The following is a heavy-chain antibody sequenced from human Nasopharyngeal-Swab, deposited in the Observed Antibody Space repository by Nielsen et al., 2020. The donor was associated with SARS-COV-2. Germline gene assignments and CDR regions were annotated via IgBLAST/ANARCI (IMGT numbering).Heavy chain of an antibody. V-gene: IGHV4-39*01. D-gene: IGHD1-26*01. J-gene: IGHJ4*02. CDR2: IYYSGST. Sequence: SETLSLTWTVSDGSISSSNYYWVWIRQPPGKGLECIGSIYYSGSTYYIPSLKSRVTISVDTSKNQFSLKLSSVAAADTAVYYCARQLVGATGYDYWGQGTLVTVSS. CDR3: ARQLVGATGYDY. CDR1: DGSISSSNYY.